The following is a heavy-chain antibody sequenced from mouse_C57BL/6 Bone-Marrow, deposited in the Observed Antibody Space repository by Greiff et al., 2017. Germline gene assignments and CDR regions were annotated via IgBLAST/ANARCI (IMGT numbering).Heavy chain of an antibody. CDR2: ISNGGGST. D-gene: IGHD2-12*01. V-gene: IGHV5-12*01. CDR3: ARHRLLYDYAMDY. CDR1: GFTFSDYY. Sequence: EVKLVESGGGLVQPGGSLKLSCAASGFTFSDYYMYWVRQTPEKRLEWVAYISNGGGSTYYPDTVKGRFTISRDNAKNTLYLQMSRLKSEDTAMYYCARHRLLYDYAMDYWGQGTSVTVSS. J-gene: IGHJ4*01.